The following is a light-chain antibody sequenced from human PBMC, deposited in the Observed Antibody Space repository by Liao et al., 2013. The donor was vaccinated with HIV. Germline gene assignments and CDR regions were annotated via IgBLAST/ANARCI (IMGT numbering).Light chain of an antibody. CDR3: YSAADNMRV. CDR2: KDS. J-gene: IGLJ2*01. CDR1: ALPKQY. V-gene: IGLV3-27*01. Sequence: SYELTQPPSVSVSPGQTARITCSGDALPKQYAYWYQQKPGQAPVLVIYKDSERPSGIPERFSGSSSGTTVTLTISGAQVEDEADYYCYSAADNMRVFGGGTKLTVL.